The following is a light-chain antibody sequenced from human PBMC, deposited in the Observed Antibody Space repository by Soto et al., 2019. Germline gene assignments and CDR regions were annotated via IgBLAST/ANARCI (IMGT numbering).Light chain of an antibody. V-gene: IGKV1-8*01. CDR3: LQYFTYPFT. Sequence: IRMTQSPSSFSASTGDRVTITCRASQGVSNYLAWYQQRPGKAPKLLIYAASTLQTGVPSTFSGSGSGTDFTLTISRLQSDDFATYYCLQYFTYPFTFGPGTKVDI. J-gene: IGKJ3*01. CDR1: QGVSNY. CDR2: AAS.